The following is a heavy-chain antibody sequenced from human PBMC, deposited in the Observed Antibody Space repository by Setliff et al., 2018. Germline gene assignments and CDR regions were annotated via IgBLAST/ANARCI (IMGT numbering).Heavy chain of an antibody. CDR2: TIPMFGTT. CDR3: AREGVDPRSSTDYRYYMDV. D-gene: IGHD2-15*01. CDR1: GGTFRNCG. Sequence: SVKVSCKATGGTFRNCGNSWVRQAPGQGLEWMGGTIPMFGTTNYAHKFQGRVTIITDESTSTAYMELSSLRSEDTAVYYCAREGVDPRSSTDYRYYMDVWGKGTTVTVSS. J-gene: IGHJ6*03. V-gene: IGHV1-69*05.